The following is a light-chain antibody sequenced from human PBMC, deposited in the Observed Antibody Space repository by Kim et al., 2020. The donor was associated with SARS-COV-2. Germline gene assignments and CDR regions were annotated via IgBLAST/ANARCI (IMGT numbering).Light chain of an antibody. V-gene: IGLV2-8*01. CDR2: GVS. Sequence: GQSVTNSCTGTSSDVGGYNYVSWDQQHPGKAPKLMIYGVSKRPSGVPGRFSGSKYGNTASLTVSGLQAEDEADYYCSSYAGSNNVVFGGGTQLTVL. CDR1: SSDVGGYNY. J-gene: IGLJ2*01. CDR3: SSYAGSNNVV.